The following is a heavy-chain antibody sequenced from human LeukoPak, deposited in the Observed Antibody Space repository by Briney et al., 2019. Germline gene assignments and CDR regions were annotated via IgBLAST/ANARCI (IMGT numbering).Heavy chain of an antibody. Sequence: GGSLRLSCAASGFTFNDYAMDWVRQAPGKGLEWVPLISGDGGSTYYADSVKGRFTISRDNSKNSLYLQMNSLRTEDTALYYCAKDISNPDPFDYWGQGTLVTVSS. D-gene: IGHD1-14*01. V-gene: IGHV3-43*02. CDR2: ISGDGGST. CDR1: GFTFNDYA. J-gene: IGHJ4*02. CDR3: AKDISNPDPFDY.